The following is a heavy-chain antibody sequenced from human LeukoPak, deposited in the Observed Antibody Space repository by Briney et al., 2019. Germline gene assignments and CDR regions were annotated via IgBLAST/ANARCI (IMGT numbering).Heavy chain of an antibody. Sequence: PGGSLRLSCAASGFTFSSYAMSWVRQAPGKGLEWVSAISGSGGGTYYADSVKGRFTISRDKSKNTLYLQMNSLRAEDTAVYYCAKDHPGVVVAATYYYWGQGTLVTVSS. CDR3: AKDHPGVVVAATYYY. CDR1: GFTFSSYA. D-gene: IGHD2-15*01. CDR2: ISGSGGGT. V-gene: IGHV3-23*01. J-gene: IGHJ4*02.